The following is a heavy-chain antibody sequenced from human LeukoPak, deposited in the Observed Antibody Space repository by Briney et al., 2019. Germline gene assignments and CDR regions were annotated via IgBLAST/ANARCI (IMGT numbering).Heavy chain of an antibody. CDR1: GGSISTYY. CDR3: AREGLRLSDFDI. D-gene: IGHD1-26*01. J-gene: IGHJ3*02. CDR2: IYYSGST. Sequence: PSETLSLTCTVSGGSISTYYWSWIRQPPGKGLEWIGYIYYSGSTKYNPSLKSRVTISVDTSKNQFSLKLSSVTAADTAIYYCAREGLRLSDFDIWGQGTMVTVSS. V-gene: IGHV4-59*01.